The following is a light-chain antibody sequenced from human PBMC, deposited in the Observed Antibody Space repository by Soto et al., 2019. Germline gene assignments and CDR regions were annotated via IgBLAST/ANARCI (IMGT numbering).Light chain of an antibody. CDR2: GAS. CDR3: QKYNSAPLT. Sequence: EIVMTQSPATLSVSPGERATLSCRASQSVSSNLAWYQQKPGQAPRLLIYGASTRATGIPARFSGSGSGTEFTLTISSLQPEDVATYYCQKYNSAPLTFGPGTKVEIK. CDR1: QSVSSN. V-gene: IGKV3-15*01. J-gene: IGKJ3*01.